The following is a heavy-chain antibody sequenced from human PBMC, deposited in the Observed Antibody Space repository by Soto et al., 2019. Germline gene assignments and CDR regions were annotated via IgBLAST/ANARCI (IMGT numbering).Heavy chain of an antibody. CDR3: ARGKGYYYYYGMDV. V-gene: IGHV4-59*01. Sequence: PSETLSLTCTVSGGSISIYYWSWIRQPPGKGLEWIGYIYYSGSTNYNPSLKSRVTISVDTSKNQFSLKLSSVTAADTAVYYCARGKGYYYYYGMDVWGQGTTVTVSS. J-gene: IGHJ6*02. CDR2: IYYSGST. CDR1: GGSISIYY.